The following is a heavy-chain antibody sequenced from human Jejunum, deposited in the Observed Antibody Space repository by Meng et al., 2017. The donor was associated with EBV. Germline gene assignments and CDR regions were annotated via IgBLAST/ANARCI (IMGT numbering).Heavy chain of an antibody. Sequence: QVQLVEAGGGLVKPGGSLRLSCAASGFRFSDYYMSWIRQAPGKGLEWVSYISSDGSSIYHADSVKGRFTTSRDNAKNSLYLQMNSLRAEDTAVYFCAKTGIAVAGVLDYCGQGTLCTVSS. CDR1: GFRFSDYY. CDR2: ISSDGSSI. V-gene: IGHV3-11*01. D-gene: IGHD6-19*01. CDR3: AKTGIAVAGVLDY. J-gene: IGHJ4*02.